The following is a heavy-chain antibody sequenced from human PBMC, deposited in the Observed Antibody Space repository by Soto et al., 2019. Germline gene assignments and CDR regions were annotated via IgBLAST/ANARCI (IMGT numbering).Heavy chain of an antibody. CDR1: GGSISSGDYY. Sequence: QVQLQESGPGLVKPSQTLSLTCTVSGGSISSGDYYWSWIRQPPGKGLEWIGYIYYSGSTYYNPSLKSRVTISVDTSKNQFSLKLSSVTAADTAVYYCARLYSSCWYGGGYFDYWGQGTLVTVSS. CDR3: ARLYSSCWYGGGYFDY. D-gene: IGHD6-13*01. J-gene: IGHJ4*02. V-gene: IGHV4-30-4*01. CDR2: IYYSGST.